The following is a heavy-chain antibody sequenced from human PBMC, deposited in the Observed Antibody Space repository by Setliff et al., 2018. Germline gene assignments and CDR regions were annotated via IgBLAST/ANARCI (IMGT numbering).Heavy chain of an antibody. CDR1: GYTFTNYW. J-gene: IGHJ3*02. V-gene: IGHV5-51*01. Sequence: GESLKISCKASGYTFTNYWIGWVRQMPGKGLELMGIIYPADSDPRYSPSFQGQVTISVDKSISTVYLHWSSLKASDTAMYYCARSPLDDAFDIWGQGTMVTVSS. CDR2: IYPADSDP. CDR3: ARSPLDDAFDI.